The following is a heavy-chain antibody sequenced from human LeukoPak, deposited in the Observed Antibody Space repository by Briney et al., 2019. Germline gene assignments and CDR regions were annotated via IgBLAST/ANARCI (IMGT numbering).Heavy chain of an antibody. CDR2: INHSGGT. CDR1: GGSFSGYY. CDR3: ARLELMGIVATDY. D-gene: IGHD5-12*01. Sequence: PETLSLTCAVYGGSFSGYYWSWIRQPPGKGLEWIGEINHSGGTNYNPSLKSRVTISVDTSKNQFSLKLSSVTAADTAVYYCARLELMGIVATDYWGQGTLVTVSS. J-gene: IGHJ4*02. V-gene: IGHV4-34*01.